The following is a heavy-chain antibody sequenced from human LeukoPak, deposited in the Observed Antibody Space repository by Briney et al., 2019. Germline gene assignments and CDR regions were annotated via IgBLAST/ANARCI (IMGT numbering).Heavy chain of an antibody. V-gene: IGHV3-11*01. D-gene: IGHD1-26*01. CDR1: GFTFSDYY. J-gene: IGHJ4*02. CDR2: IRGSGGTI. Sequence: GGSLRLSCAASGFTFSDYYMSWIRQAPGKGLEWVSYIRGSGGTIDYTDSVKGRFTISRDNAKNSLYLQMNGLRVEDTAVYYCASVSTFSGTSWDFDFWGQGTLVTVSS. CDR3: ASVSTFSGTSWDFDF.